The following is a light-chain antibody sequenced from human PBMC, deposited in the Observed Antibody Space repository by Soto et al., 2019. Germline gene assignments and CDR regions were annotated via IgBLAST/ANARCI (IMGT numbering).Light chain of an antibody. J-gene: IGKJ1*01. V-gene: IGKV3-15*01. CDR2: GAS. CDR1: QSVSSN. Sequence: EIVMTQSPATLSVSPGERATLSGRASQSVSSNLAWYQQKPGQAPRLLIYGASTRATGIRARFSGSGSGTEFTLTISSLKSEDFAVYYCQQYNNWPWGFGQGTKVEIK. CDR3: QQYNNWPWG.